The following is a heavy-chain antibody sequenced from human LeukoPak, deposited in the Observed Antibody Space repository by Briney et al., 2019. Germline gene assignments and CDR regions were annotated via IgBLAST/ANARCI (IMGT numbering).Heavy chain of an antibody. Sequence: GGSLRLSCAASGFTFSSYAMSWVRQAPGKGLEWVGRSRNKANSYTTEYAASVKGRFTISRDDSKNSLYLQMNSLKTEDTALYYCATYGDYPPLGYYYMDVWGKGTTVTVSS. J-gene: IGHJ6*03. V-gene: IGHV3-72*01. D-gene: IGHD4-17*01. CDR3: ATYGDYPPLGYYYMDV. CDR1: GFTFSSYA. CDR2: SRNKANSYTT.